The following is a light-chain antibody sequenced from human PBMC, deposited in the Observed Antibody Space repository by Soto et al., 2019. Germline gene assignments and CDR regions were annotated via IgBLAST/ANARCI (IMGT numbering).Light chain of an antibody. V-gene: IGLV2-8*01. CDR2: EVN. J-gene: IGLJ2*01. CDR1: SSDVGGYNF. Sequence: QSALTQPPSASGSPGQSVTISYTGTSSDVGGYNFVSWYQQHPGKAPKLMIFEVNKRPSGVPDRFSGSKSGNTASLTVSGLQAEDEADYYCSSYAGTNVVFGGGTKLTVL. CDR3: SSYAGTNVV.